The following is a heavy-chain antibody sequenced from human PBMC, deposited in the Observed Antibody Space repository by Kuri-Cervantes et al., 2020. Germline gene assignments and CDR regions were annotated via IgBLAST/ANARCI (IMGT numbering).Heavy chain of an antibody. CDR2: ISGSGGST. Sequence: GESLKISCAASGFTFSSYAMSWVRQAPGKGLEWVSAISGSGGSTYYADSVKGRFTISRDNAKNSLYLQMNSLRAEDTALYHCARSNLRAIAFDIWGQGTMVTVSS. D-gene: IGHD3-10*01. J-gene: IGHJ3*02. CDR1: GFTFSSYA. V-gene: IGHV3-23*01. CDR3: ARSNLRAIAFDI.